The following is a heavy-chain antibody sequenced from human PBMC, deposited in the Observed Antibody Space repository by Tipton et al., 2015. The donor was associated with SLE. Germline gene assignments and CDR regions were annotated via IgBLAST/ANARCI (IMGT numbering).Heavy chain of an antibody. CDR1: GGSISSYY. Sequence: TLSLTCTVSGGSISSYYWSWIRQPAGKGLEWIGRIYSSGGTNYNPSLKSRVAMSVDTSRNQFSLNLRSVTAADTAIYYCAGSSGTLSRYAFDIWGQGTMVTVSS. D-gene: IGHD2/OR15-2a*01. V-gene: IGHV4-4*07. CDR3: AGSSGTLSRYAFDI. CDR2: IYSSGGT. J-gene: IGHJ3*02.